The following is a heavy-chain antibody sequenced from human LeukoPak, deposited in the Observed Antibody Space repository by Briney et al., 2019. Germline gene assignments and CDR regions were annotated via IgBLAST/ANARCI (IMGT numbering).Heavy chain of an antibody. V-gene: IGHV3-53*01. CDR2: IYTGGLT. CDR3: ARDNAPAGGGLDY. D-gene: IGHD6-13*01. Sequence: PGGSLRLSCAASGLTVSSNYMTWVRQAPGKGLEWVSVIYTGGLTFYADSVTGRFTISRDNSKNTVYLQMNSLGVEDTARYYCARDNAPAGGGLDYLGQGTLVTVSS. J-gene: IGHJ4*02. CDR1: GLTVSSNY.